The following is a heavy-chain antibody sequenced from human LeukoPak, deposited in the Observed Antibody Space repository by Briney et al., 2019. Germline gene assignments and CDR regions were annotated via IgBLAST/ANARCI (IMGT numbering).Heavy chain of an antibody. V-gene: IGHV3-23*01. Sequence: PGGSLRLSCAASGFTFRSYAMSWVRQAPGKGLEWVSAISGSGGSTYYADSVKGRFTISRDNSKNTVYLQMNSLRAEDTAVYYCAKDQVVVVPAAISYYFDYWGQGTLVTVSS. D-gene: IGHD2-2*01. CDR2: ISGSGGST. J-gene: IGHJ4*02. CDR3: AKDQVVVVPAAISYYFDY. CDR1: GFTFRSYA.